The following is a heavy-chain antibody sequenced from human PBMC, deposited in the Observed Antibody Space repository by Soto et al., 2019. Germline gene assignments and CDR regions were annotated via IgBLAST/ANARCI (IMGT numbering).Heavy chain of an antibody. V-gene: IGHV3-30-3*01. D-gene: IGHD3-22*01. CDR2: ISYDGSNK. J-gene: IGHJ4*02. Sequence: PGGSLRLSCAASGFTFSSYAMHWVRQAPGKGLEWVAVISYDGSNKYYADSVKGRFTISRDNSKNTLYLQMNSLRAEDTAVYYCARDAPKLYYDSSGLGPFDYWGQGTLVTVSS. CDR1: GFTFSSYA. CDR3: ARDAPKLYYDSSGLGPFDY.